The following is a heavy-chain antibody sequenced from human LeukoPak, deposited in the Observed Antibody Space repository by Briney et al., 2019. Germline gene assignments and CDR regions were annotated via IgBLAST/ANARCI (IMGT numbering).Heavy chain of an antibody. J-gene: IGHJ3*02. V-gene: IGHV3-7*01. D-gene: IGHD4-17*01. CDR1: GFTFSSYW. CDR3: ARIYTMTTVTTFAFDI. Sequence: GGSLRLSCAASGFTFSSYWMSWVRQAPGKGLEWVANIKQDGSEKYYVDSVKGRFTISRDNAKNSLYLQMNSLRAEDTAVYYCARIYTMTTVTTFAFDIWGQGTMVTVSS. CDR2: IKQDGSEK.